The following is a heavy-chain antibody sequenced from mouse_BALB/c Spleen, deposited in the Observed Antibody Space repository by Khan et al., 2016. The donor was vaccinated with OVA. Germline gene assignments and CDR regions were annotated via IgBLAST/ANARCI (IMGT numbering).Heavy chain of an antibody. Sequence: EVQLVESGPGLVKPSQSLSLTCTVTGYSITSGYGWNWIRQFPGNKLEWMGYISYSGGTNYNPSLKSRISITRDTSENQFFLQLNSVTTEDTATYYCARTARIKYWGQGTTLTVSS. CDR3: ARTARIKY. J-gene: IGHJ2*01. V-gene: IGHV3-2*02. CDR1: GYSITSGYG. CDR2: ISYSGGT. D-gene: IGHD1-2*01.